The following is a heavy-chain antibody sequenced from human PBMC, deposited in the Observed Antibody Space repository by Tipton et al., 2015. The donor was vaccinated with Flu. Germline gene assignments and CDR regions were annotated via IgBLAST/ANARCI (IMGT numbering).Heavy chain of an antibody. V-gene: IGHV1-18*01. CDR2: ISAHNGNT. CDR1: GYTFTNYG. CDR3: ARDVRRYSDTSGHQGYFDL. Sequence: QLVQSGAEAKKPGASVKVSCKASGYTFTNYGINWVRQAPGQGLEWMGWISAHNGNTNYAQKVQGRVTMTTDTSTSIAYMELRGLRHDDTAVYYCARDVRRYSDTSGHQGYFDLWGRGTLVTVSS. D-gene: IGHD3-22*01. J-gene: IGHJ2*01.